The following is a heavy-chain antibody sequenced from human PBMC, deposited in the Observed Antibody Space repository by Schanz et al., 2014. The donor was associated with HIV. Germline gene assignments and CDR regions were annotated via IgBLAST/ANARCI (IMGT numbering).Heavy chain of an antibody. CDR2: LSGSGSNI. CDR1: GFTFDDYA. V-gene: IGHV3-48*03. J-gene: IGHJ4*02. D-gene: IGHD3-10*01. CDR3: ARLRGFLWFGDHPYSFDY. Sequence: LVESGGGLVQPGRSLRLSCAASGFTFDDYAMHWVRQAPGKGLEWVSSLSGSGSNIYYADSVKGRFTISRDNGKNSLFLQMNSLRAEDTAVYYCARLRGFLWFGDHPYSFDYWGQGTLVTVSS.